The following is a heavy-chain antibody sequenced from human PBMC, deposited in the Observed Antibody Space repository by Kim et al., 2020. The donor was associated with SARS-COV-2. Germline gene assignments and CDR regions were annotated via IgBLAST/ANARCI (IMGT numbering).Heavy chain of an antibody. CDR1: GGSISSGDYY. Sequence: SETLSLTCTVSGGSISSGDYYWSWIRQPPGKGLEWIGYIYYSGSTYYNPSLKSRVTISVDTSKNQFSLKLSSVTAADTAVYYCAGTGTTGTTGGFVKVDWFDPWGQGTLVTVSS. CDR3: AGTGTTGTTGGFVKVDWFDP. CDR2: IYYSGST. D-gene: IGHD1-1*01. V-gene: IGHV4-30-4*01. J-gene: IGHJ5*02.